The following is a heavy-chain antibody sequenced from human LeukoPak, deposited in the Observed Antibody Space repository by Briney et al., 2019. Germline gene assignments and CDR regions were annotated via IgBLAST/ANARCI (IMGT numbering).Heavy chain of an antibody. V-gene: IGHV4-34*01. CDR2: INHSGST. J-gene: IGHJ4*02. CDR3: ARRWLRGSFDY. D-gene: IGHD5-12*01. CDR1: GGSFSGYY. Sequence: SETLSLTCAVYGGSFSGYYWSWIRQPPGKGLEWIGEINHSGSTNYNPSLKSRVTISVDTSKNQFSLKLSSVTAADTAVYYCARRWLRGSFDYWGQGTLVTVSS.